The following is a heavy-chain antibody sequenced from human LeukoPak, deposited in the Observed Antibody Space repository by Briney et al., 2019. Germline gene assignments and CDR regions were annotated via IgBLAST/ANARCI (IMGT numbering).Heavy chain of an antibody. D-gene: IGHD1-26*01. Sequence: GASLKISCKGSGYSFTSYWIGWVRQLPGKGLEWMGIVYPDDSESRYSPSFQGQVTISADKSVSTAYLQWSSLKASDTAMYYCARLYSGRYEFDYWGQGTLVTVSS. CDR3: ARLYSGRYEFDY. CDR2: VYPDDSES. V-gene: IGHV5-51*01. CDR1: GYSFTSYW. J-gene: IGHJ4*02.